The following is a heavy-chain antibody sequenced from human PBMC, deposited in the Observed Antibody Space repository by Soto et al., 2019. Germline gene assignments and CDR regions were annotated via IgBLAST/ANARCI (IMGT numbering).Heavy chain of an antibody. CDR3: ARAMGPFDY. CDR1: GFTFSPYG. J-gene: IGHJ4*02. CDR2: IWYDGSHK. V-gene: IGHV3-33*01. Sequence: QVQLVESGRGVVQPGRSLRLSCAASGFTFSPYGMHWVRQAPGMGLEWVAVIWYDGSHKDYADSVKGRFTISRDNSKNTLYLQMNSLRVEDTAVYYCARAMGPFDYWGQGTLVTVAA.